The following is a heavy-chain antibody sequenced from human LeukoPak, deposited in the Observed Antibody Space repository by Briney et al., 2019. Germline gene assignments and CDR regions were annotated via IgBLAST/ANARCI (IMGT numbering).Heavy chain of an antibody. CDR3: ARYDYGGNYDY. V-gene: IGHV3-7*04. CDR1: GFTFSSYW. D-gene: IGHD4-23*01. Sequence: GGSLRLSCAASGFTFSSYWMSWVRQAPGKGLEWVANIKLDGSETYCVDSVKGRFTFSRDNAKNSLDLQMNSLRAEDTAVYYCARYDYGGNYDYWGQGTLVTVSS. CDR2: IKLDGSET. J-gene: IGHJ4*02.